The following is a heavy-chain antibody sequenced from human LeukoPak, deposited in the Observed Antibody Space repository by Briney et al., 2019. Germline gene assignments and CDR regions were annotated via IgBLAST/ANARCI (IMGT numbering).Heavy chain of an antibody. CDR3: ARVPHSVEGSMKAVFIHYFDY. CDR1: GYSINRGYC. D-gene: IGHD3-22*01. CDR2: IDHSGNT. J-gene: IGHJ4*02. Sequence: DPSETLSLTCAVSGYSINRGYCWGWIRQSPGKGLEWIGGIDHSGNTHYNPSLKNRVTILADTSKNEFSLKLSSVTATDTAVYYCARVPHSVEGSMKAVFIHYFDYWGQGSLVTVSS. V-gene: IGHV4-38-2*01.